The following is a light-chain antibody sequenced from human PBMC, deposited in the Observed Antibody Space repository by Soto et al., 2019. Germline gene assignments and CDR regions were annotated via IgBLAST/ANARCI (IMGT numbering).Light chain of an antibody. Sequence: QSVMTQPPSVSAAPGQKVTISCSGSSSNIGGNSVSWYQQLPGTAPKLLIYDDGKRPSGIPDRFSGSKSDTSATLGITGLQTGDEADYYCATWDSGLVTYVFGTGTKLTVL. CDR3: ATWDSGLVTYV. J-gene: IGLJ1*01. V-gene: IGLV1-51*01. CDR2: DDG. CDR1: SSNIGGNS.